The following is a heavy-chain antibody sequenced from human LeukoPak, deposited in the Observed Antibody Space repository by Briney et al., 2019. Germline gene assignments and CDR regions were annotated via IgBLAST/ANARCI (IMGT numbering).Heavy chain of an antibody. CDR3: ARAPGGVPAAHFDY. CDR1: GGSISSYY. CDR2: IYYSGST. Sequence: SETLSLTCTVSGGSISSYYWSWIRQPPGKGLEWIGYIYYSGSTNYNHSLKSRVTISVDTSKNQFSLKLSSVTAADTAVYYCARAPGGVPAAHFDYWGQGTRVTVSS. D-gene: IGHD2-2*01. V-gene: IGHV4-59*01. J-gene: IGHJ4*02.